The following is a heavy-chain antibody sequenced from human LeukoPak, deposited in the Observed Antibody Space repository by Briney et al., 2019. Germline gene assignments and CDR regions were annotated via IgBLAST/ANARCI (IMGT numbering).Heavy chain of an antibody. D-gene: IGHD3-10*01. CDR3: AKDLKVRGVFEY. CDR1: GFTFSSYA. J-gene: IGHJ4*02. CDR2: ISGSGGSI. Sequence: GGSLRLSCEASGFTFSSYAMSWVRQAPGKGLEWVSGISGSGGSIYYADSVKGRFTISRDNSKNTLYLQMNSLRAEDTAVYYCAKDLKVRGVFEYWGQGTLVTVSS. V-gene: IGHV3-23*01.